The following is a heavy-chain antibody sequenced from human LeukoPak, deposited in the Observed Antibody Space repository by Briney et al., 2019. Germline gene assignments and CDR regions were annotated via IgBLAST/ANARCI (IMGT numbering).Heavy chain of an antibody. CDR1: GGSISSYY. V-gene: IGHV4-59*01. J-gene: IGHJ3*02. CDR2: IYYSGST. CDR3: ARDKGVGSGWYLAFDI. Sequence: SETLSLTCTVSGGSISSYYWSWIRQPPGKGLEWIGYIYYSGSTNYNPSLKSRVTISVDTSKNQFSLKLSSVTAADTAVYYCARDKGVGSGWYLAFDIWGQGTIVTVSS. D-gene: IGHD6-19*01.